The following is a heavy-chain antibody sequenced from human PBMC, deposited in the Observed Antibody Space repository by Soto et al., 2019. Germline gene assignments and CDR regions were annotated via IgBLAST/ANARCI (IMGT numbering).Heavy chain of an antibody. J-gene: IGHJ4*02. Sequence: GGSLRLSCAASGFTFSSYAMSWVRQAPGKGLEWVSIITSDGRTYYADSVKGRFTISRDNSKNTVYLQMNSLRAEDTAVYYCAKDYSTVTTDPLSVVLFDYWGQGALVTVSS. CDR3: AKDYSTVTTDPLSVVLFDY. CDR1: GFTFSSYA. V-gene: IGHV3-23*01. D-gene: IGHD4-17*01. CDR2: ITSDGRT.